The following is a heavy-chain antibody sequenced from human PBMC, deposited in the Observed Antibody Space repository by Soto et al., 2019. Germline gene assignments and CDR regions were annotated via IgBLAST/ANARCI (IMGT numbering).Heavy chain of an antibody. J-gene: IGHJ4*02. CDR3: ATIEVAGNC. CDR2: INSDGSST. D-gene: IGHD6-19*01. CDR1: VFTFSSYW. Sequence: VGSLRLSCASSVFTFSSYWMHCVRQSPGKWLVWVSRINSDGSSTSYADSVKGRFTISRDNAKNTLYLQMNSLRAEDTAVYYCATIEVAGNCWGQGTMVTVSS. V-gene: IGHV3-74*01.